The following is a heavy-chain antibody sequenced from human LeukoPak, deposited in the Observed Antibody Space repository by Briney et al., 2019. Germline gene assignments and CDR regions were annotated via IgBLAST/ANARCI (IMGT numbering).Heavy chain of an antibody. CDR3: ARGPRGSSWYGYY. V-gene: IGHV3-21*01. CDR1: GFTFSSYS. CDR2: ISSSSSYI. D-gene: IGHD6-13*01. Sequence: TGGSLRLSCAASGFTFSSYSMNWVRQAPGKGLEWVSSISSSSSYIYYADSVKGRFTISRDNAKNSLYLQMNSLRAEDTAVYYCARGPRGSSWYGYYWGQGTLVTVSS. J-gene: IGHJ4*02.